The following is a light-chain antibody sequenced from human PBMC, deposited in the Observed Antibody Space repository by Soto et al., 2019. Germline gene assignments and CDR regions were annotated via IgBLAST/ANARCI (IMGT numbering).Light chain of an antibody. CDR2: AAS. CDR1: QSISNY. CDR3: QQSYSTLYT. V-gene: IGKV1-39*01. J-gene: IGKJ2*01. Sequence: DIQMTQSPSSLSASVGDRVTITCRASQSISNYLNWYQQKPGKTPKLLIYAASSLQSGVPSRFSGSGSGTDFTLPLSSLQPEDFSSYFCQQSYSTLYTFGQGPKLEIK.